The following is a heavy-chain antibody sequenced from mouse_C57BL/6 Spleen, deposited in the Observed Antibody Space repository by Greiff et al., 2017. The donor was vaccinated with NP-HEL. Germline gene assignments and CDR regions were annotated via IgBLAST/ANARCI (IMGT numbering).Heavy chain of an antibody. V-gene: IGHV3-6*01. CDR1: GYSITSGYY. J-gene: IGHJ2*01. CDR2: ISYDGSN. CDR3: ARVCWGYYFDY. Sequence: VQLQQSGPGLVKPSQSLSLTCSVTGYSITSGYYWNWIRQFPGNKLEWMGYISYDGSNNYNPSLKNRISITRDTSKNQFFLKLNSVTTEDTATYYCARVCWGYYFDYWGQGTTLTVSS.